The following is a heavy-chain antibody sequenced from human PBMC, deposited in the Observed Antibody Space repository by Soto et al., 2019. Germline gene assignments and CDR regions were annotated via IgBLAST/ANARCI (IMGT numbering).Heavy chain of an antibody. D-gene: IGHD3-3*01. J-gene: IGHJ3*02. V-gene: IGHV4-34*01. CDR2: INQSGST. CDR3: ARGQRYDFWSGYFVASDAFDI. Sequence: QVQLQQWGAGLFKPSETLSLTCAVYGGSFSGYYWSWIRQPPGKGLEWIGEINQSGSTNYNPSLKSQVTISVDTSKNPVSLKLSSVTAAETAVYYCARGQRYDFWSGYFVASDAFDIWGQGTMVTVSS. CDR1: GGSFSGYY.